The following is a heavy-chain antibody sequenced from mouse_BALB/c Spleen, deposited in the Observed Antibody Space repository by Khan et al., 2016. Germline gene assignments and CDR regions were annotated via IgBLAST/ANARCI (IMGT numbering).Heavy chain of an antibody. CDR1: GYTFTTYT. CDR2: INPSSNYS. V-gene: IGHV1-4*01. CDR3: ARGDGNTAY. Sequence: QVQLQQSGAELARPGASVKMSCKASGYTFTTYTMQWVKQRPGQGLEWIGYINPSSNYSNYNQKFKDKATLTADKSSSTAYMQLSSLTSADSAVYYVARGDGNTAYGGQGTLVPVSA. J-gene: IGHJ3*01. D-gene: IGHD2-1*01.